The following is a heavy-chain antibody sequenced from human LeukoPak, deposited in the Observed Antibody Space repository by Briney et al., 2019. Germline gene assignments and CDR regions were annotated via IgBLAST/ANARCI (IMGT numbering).Heavy chain of an antibody. Sequence: PSETLSLTCTVSGGSISSSSYYWGWIRQPPGKGLEWIGGIYYSGSTYYNPSLKSRVTISVDTSKNQFSLKLSSVTAADTAVYYCARHRGTFIVVVPAATYNWFDPWGQGTLVTVSS. D-gene: IGHD2-2*01. CDR1: GGSISSSSYY. CDR2: IYYSGST. J-gene: IGHJ5*02. CDR3: ARHRGTFIVVVPAATYNWFDP. V-gene: IGHV4-39*01.